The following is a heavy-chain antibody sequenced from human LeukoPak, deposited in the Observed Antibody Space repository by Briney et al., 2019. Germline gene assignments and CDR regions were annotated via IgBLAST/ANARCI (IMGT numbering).Heavy chain of an antibody. Sequence: ASVKVSCEASGYTFTSYDINWVRHATGQGLEWMGCMTPNSGNTRYAQKFRGRVTMTRGMSTSTVYMELSSLRTKDTAVYYCAREAITIFGVVRTQTTYGPQRFDPWGQGTLVTVSS. J-gene: IGHJ5*02. D-gene: IGHD3-3*01. CDR2: MTPNSGNT. V-gene: IGHV1-8*01. CDR3: AREAITIFGVVRTQTTYGPQRFDP. CDR1: GYTFTSYD.